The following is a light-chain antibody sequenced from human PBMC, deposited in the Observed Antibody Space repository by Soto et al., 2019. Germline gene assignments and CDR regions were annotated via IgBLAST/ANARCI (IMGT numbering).Light chain of an antibody. J-gene: IGKJ5*01. V-gene: IGKV1-27*01. CDR3: QKYSNAPFA. CDR2: GAS. Sequence: DILMTQSPSSLSASVGDRVTITCRASQDIASLLAWYQQTPGKVPKLLIYGASTLQSGVPSRFSGSGSGTDVTLTITSLQPEDVGTYYCQKYSNAPFAFGQGTRLEIK. CDR1: QDIASL.